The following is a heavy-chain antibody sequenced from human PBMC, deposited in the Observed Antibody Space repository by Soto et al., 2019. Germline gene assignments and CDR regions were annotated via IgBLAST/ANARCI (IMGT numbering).Heavy chain of an antibody. V-gene: IGHV3-23*01. CDR2: ITNTGGST. CDR3: AKRCNSGRGFDC. J-gene: IGHJ4*02. CDR1: GFTFSCCT. Sequence: GGSLRLSCASSGFTFSCCTMTLVRQAPGKGLEWVSGITNTGGSTYYADSVKGRFTISRDNSKNTLYLQMNSLRAEDTAVYFCAKRCNSGRGFDCWGQGTLVTVSS. D-gene: IGHD6-19*01.